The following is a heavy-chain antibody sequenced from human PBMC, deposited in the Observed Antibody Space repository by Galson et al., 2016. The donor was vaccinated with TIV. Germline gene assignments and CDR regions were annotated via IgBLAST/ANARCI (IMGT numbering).Heavy chain of an antibody. CDR1: GYTFTSYD. CDR2: ISTYNGDT. J-gene: IGHJ4*02. D-gene: IGHD4-17*01. Sequence: SVKVSCKASGYTFTSYDINWVRQGPGQGLEWMGWISTYNGDTNYAQKFRGRVTMTTDTATSTAYMELRRLRPDDSAVYYCARERAYGDYVQYFWGQGTLVSVSS. CDR3: ARERAYGDYVQYF. V-gene: IGHV1-18*01.